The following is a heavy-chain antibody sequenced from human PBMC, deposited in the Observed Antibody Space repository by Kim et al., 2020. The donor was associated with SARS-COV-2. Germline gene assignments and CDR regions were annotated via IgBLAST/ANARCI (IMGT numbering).Heavy chain of an antibody. Sequence: GGSLRLSCAVSRFTFNNYWINWVRHAPGKVLVWVSRISSDGSITNYADSVKGRFTMSRDNAENTLYLQMNSLRAEDTAVYYCARWFFRDGFDVWGQGTTVTVSS. D-gene: IGHD3-10*01. CDR3: ARWFFRDGFDV. CDR1: RFTFNNYW. V-gene: IGHV3-74*01. J-gene: IGHJ6*02. CDR2: ISSDGSIT.